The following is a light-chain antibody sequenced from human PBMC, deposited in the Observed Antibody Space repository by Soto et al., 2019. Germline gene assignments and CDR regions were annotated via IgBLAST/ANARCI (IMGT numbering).Light chain of an antibody. CDR3: QQYDNSLYT. Sequence: EIVLTQSPGTLSLSPGERATLSCRASQSVSSSYLAWYQQKPGQAPRLLIYSASSRATGIPDRFSGSASGXXFTLTIGRLEPEDFAVYYCQQYDNSLYTFGQGTKLEIK. J-gene: IGKJ2*01. CDR1: QSVSSSY. CDR2: SAS. V-gene: IGKV3-20*01.